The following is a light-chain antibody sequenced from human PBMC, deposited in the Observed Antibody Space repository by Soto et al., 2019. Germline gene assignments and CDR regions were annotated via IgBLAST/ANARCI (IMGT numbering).Light chain of an antibody. Sequence: EIVLTQSPATLSLSPGERATLSCRASQSVGSYLAWYQQKPGQAPRLLIYDASARATGIPARFSGSGSGTDFTLTSSSREPEDFAVYYCQRRSNLMYTFGPGTKLEI. J-gene: IGKJ2*01. V-gene: IGKV3-11*01. CDR2: DAS. CDR3: QRRSNLMYT. CDR1: QSVGSY.